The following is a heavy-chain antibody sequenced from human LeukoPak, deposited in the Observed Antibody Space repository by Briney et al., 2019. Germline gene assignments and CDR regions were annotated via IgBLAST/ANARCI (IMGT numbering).Heavy chain of an antibody. D-gene: IGHD5-12*01. CDR2: IYHSGST. CDR3: ARGRTINIVATILRYYYYYYMDV. CDR1: GYSISSGYY. Sequence: SETLSLTCTVSGYSISSGYYWGWIRQPPGKGLEWIGSIYHSGSTYYNPSLKSRVTISVDTSKNQFSLKLSSVTAADTAVYYCARGRTINIVATILRYYYYYYMDVWGKGTTVTVSS. J-gene: IGHJ6*03. V-gene: IGHV4-38-2*02.